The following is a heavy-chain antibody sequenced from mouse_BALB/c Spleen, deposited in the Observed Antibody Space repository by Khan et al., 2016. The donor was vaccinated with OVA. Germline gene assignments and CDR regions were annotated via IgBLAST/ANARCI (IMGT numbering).Heavy chain of an antibody. CDR1: GYTFTDYA. Sequence: QVQLQQSGPELVRHGVSVKISCKGSGYTFTDYAMHWVKQSHAKSLEWIGLISTYSGNTNYKKKFKGKATMTVDKSSSTAYMELARLTYEDSASYYCTRPAYEGYYDYWGQGTTLTVSS. D-gene: IGHD2-3*01. CDR2: ISTYSGNT. CDR3: TRPAYEGYYDY. J-gene: IGHJ2*01. V-gene: IGHV1S137*01.